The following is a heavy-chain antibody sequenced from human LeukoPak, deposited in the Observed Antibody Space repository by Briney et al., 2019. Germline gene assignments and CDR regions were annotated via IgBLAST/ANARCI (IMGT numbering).Heavy chain of an antibody. V-gene: IGHV4-39*01. J-gene: IGHJ4*02. D-gene: IGHD5-12*01. Sequence: SETLSLTGTVSGGSISSSSYYWGWIRQPPGKGLEWIGSIYYSGSTYYNPSLKSRVTISVDTSKNQFSLKLSSVTAADTAVYYCARQTEWLRLLSFDYWGQGTLVTVSS. CDR1: GGSISSSSYY. CDR3: ARQTEWLRLLSFDY. CDR2: IYYSGST.